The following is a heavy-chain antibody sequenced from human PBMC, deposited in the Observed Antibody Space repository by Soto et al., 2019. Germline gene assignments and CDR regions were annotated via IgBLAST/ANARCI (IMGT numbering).Heavy chain of an antibody. CDR3: ASPSGYSSGWYPYGMDV. CDR1: GYSFTSYW. V-gene: IGHV5-10-1*01. CDR2: IDPSDSYT. J-gene: IGHJ6*02. D-gene: IGHD6-19*01. Sequence: GESLKISCKGSGYSFTSYWISWVRQMPGKGLEWMGRIDPSDSYTNYSPSFQGHVTISADKSISTAYLQWSSLKASDTAVYYCASPSGYSSGWYPYGMDVWAQGTTVTVSS.